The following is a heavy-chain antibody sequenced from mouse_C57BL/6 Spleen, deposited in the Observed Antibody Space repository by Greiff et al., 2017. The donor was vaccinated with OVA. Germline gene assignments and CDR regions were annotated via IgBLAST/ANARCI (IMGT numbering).Heavy chain of an antibody. CDR3: ATLYDYDWFAY. Sequence: QVQLQQPGAELVMPGASVKLSCKASGYTFPSYWMHWVKQRPGQGLEWIGEIDPSDSYTNYNQKFKVKSTLTVDKSSITAYMQLSSLTSEDSAVYYCATLYDYDWFAYWGQVTLVTVSA. CDR1: GYTFPSYW. V-gene: IGHV1-69*01. CDR2: IDPSDSYT. J-gene: IGHJ3*01. D-gene: IGHD2-4*01.